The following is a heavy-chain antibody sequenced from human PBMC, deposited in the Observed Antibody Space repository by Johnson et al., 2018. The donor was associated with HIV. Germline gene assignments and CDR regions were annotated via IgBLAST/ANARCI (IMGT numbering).Heavy chain of an antibody. D-gene: IGHD1-26*01. J-gene: IGHJ3*02. CDR3: ARVRRSGTYYVDAFDI. CDR2: ISYDGSNK. V-gene: IGHV3-30*04. CDR1: GFTFSTYA. Sequence: VQLVEPRGGVVQPGRSLRLSCAASGFTFSTYALHWVRQAPGKGLEWVAVISYDGSNKYYADSVKGRFTISRDNSKNTLYLQMNSLRAEDTAVYYCARVRRSGTYYVDAFDIWGQGTMVTVSS.